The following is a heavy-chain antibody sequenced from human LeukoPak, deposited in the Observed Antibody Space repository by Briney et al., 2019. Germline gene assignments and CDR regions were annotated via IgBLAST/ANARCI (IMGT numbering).Heavy chain of an antibody. CDR2: ISGSGGST. Sequence: GGSLRLSCAASGLTFSSYAMSWVRQAPGKGLEWVSAISGSGGSTYYADSVKGRFTISRDNSKNTLYLQMNSLRAEDTAVYYCAKDLRLLWLGEMWFDPWGQGTLVTVSS. J-gene: IGHJ5*02. D-gene: IGHD3-10*01. V-gene: IGHV3-23*01. CDR1: GLTFSSYA. CDR3: AKDLRLLWLGEMWFDP.